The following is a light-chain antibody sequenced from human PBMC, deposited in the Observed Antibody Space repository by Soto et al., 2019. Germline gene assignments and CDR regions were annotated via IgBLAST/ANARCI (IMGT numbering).Light chain of an antibody. CDR3: QQYYSTPWT. CDR2: WAS. J-gene: IGKJ1*01. V-gene: IGKV4-1*01. CDR1: QSDLYSSNNKNY. Sequence: DIVMTQSPESLAVSLGERATINCKSSQSDLYSSNNKNYLAWYQQKPGQPPKLLIYWASTRESGVPDRFSGSGSGTDFTLTISSLQAEDVAVYYCQQYYSTPWTFGQGTKVEIK.